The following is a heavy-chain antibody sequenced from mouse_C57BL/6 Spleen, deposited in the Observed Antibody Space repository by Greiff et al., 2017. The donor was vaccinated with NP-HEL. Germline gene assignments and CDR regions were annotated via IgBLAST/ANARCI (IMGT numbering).Heavy chain of an antibody. CDR1: GYTFTSYW. V-gene: IGHV1-69*01. D-gene: IGHD2-2*01. J-gene: IGHJ4*01. CDR3: ARAFYYGYDGGYYYAMDY. Sequence: VKLVESGAELVMPGASVKLSCKASGYTFTSYWMHWVKQRPGQGLEWIGEIDPSDSYTNYNQKFKGKSTLTVDKSSSTAYMQLSSLTSEDSAVYYCARAFYYGYDGGYYYAMDYWGQGTSVTVSS. CDR2: IDPSDSYT.